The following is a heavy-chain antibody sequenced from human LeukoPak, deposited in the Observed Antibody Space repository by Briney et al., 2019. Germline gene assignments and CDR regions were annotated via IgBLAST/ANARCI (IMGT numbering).Heavy chain of an antibody. CDR2: IRSKANSYAT. CDR3: TCRIAVAGTVFDY. J-gene: IGHJ4*02. V-gene: IGHV3-73*01. Sequence: GGSLRLSCAASGFTFSGSAMHWVRQASGKGREWVGRIRSKANSYATAYAASVKGRITISRDDSKNTAYLQMNSLKTEDRAVYYCTCRIAVAGTVFDYWGQGTLVTVSS. CDR1: GFTFSGSA. D-gene: IGHD6-19*01.